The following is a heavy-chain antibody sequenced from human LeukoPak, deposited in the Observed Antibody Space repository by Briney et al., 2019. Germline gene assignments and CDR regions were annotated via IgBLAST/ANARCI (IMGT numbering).Heavy chain of an antibody. J-gene: IGHJ5*02. CDR1: GGSISSYC. CDR3: ARGHRRLFTIFGVVNVWFDP. Sequence: PSETLSLTCTVSGGSISSYCWSWIRQPPGKGLEWIGYIYYSGSTNYNPSLKSRVTISVDTSKNQFSLKLSSVTAADTALYYCARGHRRLFTIFGVVNVWFDPWGQGTLVTVSA. V-gene: IGHV4-59*01. CDR2: IYYSGST. D-gene: IGHD3-3*01.